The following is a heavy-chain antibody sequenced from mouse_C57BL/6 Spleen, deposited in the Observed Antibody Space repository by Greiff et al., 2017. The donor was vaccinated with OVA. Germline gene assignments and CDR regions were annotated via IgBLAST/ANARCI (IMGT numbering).Heavy chain of an antibody. V-gene: IGHV5-12*01. CDR1: GFTFSDYY. Sequence: EVQVVESGGGLVQPGGSLKLSCAASGFTFSDYYMYWVRQTPEKRLEWVAYISNGGGSTYYPDTVKGRFTISRDNAKNTLYLQMSRLKSEDTAMYYCARNYDGYYDWFAYWGQGTLVTVSA. CDR2: ISNGGGST. CDR3: ARNYDGYYDWFAY. J-gene: IGHJ3*01. D-gene: IGHD2-3*01.